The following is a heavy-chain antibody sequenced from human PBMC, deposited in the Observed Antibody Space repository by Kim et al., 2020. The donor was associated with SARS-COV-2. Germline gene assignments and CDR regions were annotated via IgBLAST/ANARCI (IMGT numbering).Heavy chain of an antibody. V-gene: IGHV3-15*01. CDR1: GFTFSNAW. J-gene: IGHJ4*02. Sequence: GGSLRLSCAASGFTFSNAWMSWVRQAPGKGLEWVGRIKSKTDGGTTDYAAPVIGRFTISRDDSKNTLYLQMNSLKTEDTAVYYCTTVEYYDSSGYPGVDYWGQGTLVTVSS. CDR3: TTVEYYDSSGYPGVDY. D-gene: IGHD3-22*01. CDR2: IKSKTDGGTT.